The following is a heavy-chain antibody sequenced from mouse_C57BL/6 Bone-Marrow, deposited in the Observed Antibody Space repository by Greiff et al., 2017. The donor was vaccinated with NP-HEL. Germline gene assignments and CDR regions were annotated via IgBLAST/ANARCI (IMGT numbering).Heavy chain of an antibody. CDR2: IDPENGDT. D-gene: IGHD1-1*01. CDR1: GFNIKDDY. CDR3: TFYGSSCDAMDY. Sequence: EVKLQESGAELVRPGASVKLSCTASGFNIKDDYMHWVKQRPEQGLEWIGWIDPENGDTEYASKFQGKATITADTSSNTAYLQLSSLTSEDTAVYYCTFYGSSCDAMDYWGQGTSVTVSS. V-gene: IGHV14-4*01. J-gene: IGHJ4*01.